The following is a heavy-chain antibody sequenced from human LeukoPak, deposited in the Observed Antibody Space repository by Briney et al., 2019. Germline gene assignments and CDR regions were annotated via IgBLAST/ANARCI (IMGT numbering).Heavy chain of an antibody. J-gene: IGHJ4*02. CDR3: AREGGSGSYLGAFDY. Sequence: GGSLRLSCAASGFIFSGYGIHWVRQAPGKGLEWVAIISYDGSYTYYADFVKGRFTISRDSSKNTVYLQMNSLRVEDTAVYYCAREGGSGSYLGAFDYWGQGTLVTVSS. V-gene: IGHV3-33*01. CDR1: GFIFSGYG. CDR2: ISYDGSYT. D-gene: IGHD3-10*01.